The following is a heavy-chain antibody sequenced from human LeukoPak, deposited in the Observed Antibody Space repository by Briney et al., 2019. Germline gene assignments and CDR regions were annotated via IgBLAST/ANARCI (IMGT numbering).Heavy chain of an antibody. V-gene: IGHV3-48*04. D-gene: IGHD5-24*01. CDR3: ARAFRDVIFDS. CDR2: ISSSSSTI. Sequence: GGSLRLSCAASGFTFSTYNMNWVRQAPGKGLEWVSYISSSSSTIYYADSVKGRFTISRDNAKNSLYLQMNSLRAEDTAVYYCARAFRDVIFDSWGQGTLVTVSS. J-gene: IGHJ4*02. CDR1: GFTFSTYN.